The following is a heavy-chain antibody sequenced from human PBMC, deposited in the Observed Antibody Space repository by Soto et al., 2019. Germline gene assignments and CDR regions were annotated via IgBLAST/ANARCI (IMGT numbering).Heavy chain of an antibody. J-gene: IGHJ4*02. Sequence: SVKVSCKAFGGTFSSYAISWVRQAPGQGLEWMGGVIPLFGTTNYAPRFQGRVAITADERARTAYMDLSSLKSEDTAVYYCATNNRASYHFDYWGQGTLVTVSS. D-gene: IGHD3-16*02. CDR1: GGTFSSYA. CDR2: VIPLFGTT. CDR3: ATNNRASYHFDY. V-gene: IGHV1-69*13.